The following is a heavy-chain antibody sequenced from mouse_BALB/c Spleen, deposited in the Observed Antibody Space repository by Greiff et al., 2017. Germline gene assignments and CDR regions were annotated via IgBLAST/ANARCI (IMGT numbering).Heavy chain of an antibody. D-gene: IGHD1-1*01. CDR1: GYTFTSYW. CDR2: INPSTGYT. Sequence: QVQLQQSGAELAKPGASVKMSCKASGYTFTSYWMHWVKQRPGQGLEWIGYINPSTGYTEYNQKFKDKATLTADKSSSTAYMQLSSLTSEDSAVYYCARPTTVDYWGQGTTLTVSS. CDR3: ARPTTVDY. V-gene: IGHV1-7*01. J-gene: IGHJ2*01.